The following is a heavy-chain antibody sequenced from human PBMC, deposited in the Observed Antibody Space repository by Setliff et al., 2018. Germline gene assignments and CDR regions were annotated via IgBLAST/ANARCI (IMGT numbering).Heavy chain of an antibody. CDR2: TIPMFGTT. V-gene: IGHV1-69*05. CDR3: VREGVDSRSSTDYRYYMDV. D-gene: IGHD3-22*01. J-gene: IGHJ6*03. CDR1: GGTFSSYG. Sequence: SVKVSCKASGGTFSSYGISWVRQAPGQGLEWMGGTIPMFGTTNYARKFQGRVTIITDESTSTAYMQLSSLGSEDTAVHYCVREGVDSRSSTDYRYYMDVWG.